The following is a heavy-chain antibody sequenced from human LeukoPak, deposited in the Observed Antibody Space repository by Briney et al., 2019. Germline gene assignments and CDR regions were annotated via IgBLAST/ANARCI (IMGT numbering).Heavy chain of an antibody. CDR1: GFTVSSNY. CDR3: AGTTKYYFDY. V-gene: IGHV3-66*01. D-gene: IGHD1-26*01. Sequence: GGSLRLSCAASGFTVSSNYMSWVRQAPGKGLEWVSLLYTSGSTYYADSVKGRFTISRDSSKNTLYLQMNDLRGEHTAVYYCAGTTKYYFDYWGQGALVTVSS. CDR2: LYTSGST. J-gene: IGHJ4*02.